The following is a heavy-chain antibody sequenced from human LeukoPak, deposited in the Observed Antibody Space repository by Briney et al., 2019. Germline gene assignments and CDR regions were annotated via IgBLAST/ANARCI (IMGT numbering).Heavy chain of an antibody. J-gene: IGHJ3*02. D-gene: IGHD3-22*01. CDR2: IDYTWNT. CDR3: ARLDRPGGRTGDVFDI. CDR1: GGSISGYH. Sequence: KSSETLSLTGTVSGGSISGYHWSWFRQPPGKGLEWIGYIDYTWNTNYSPSLKSRVTMSLDMSKNQFSLEMNSVTAADTAMFYCARLDRPGGRTGDVFDIWGQGTMVTVSS. V-gene: IGHV4-59*08.